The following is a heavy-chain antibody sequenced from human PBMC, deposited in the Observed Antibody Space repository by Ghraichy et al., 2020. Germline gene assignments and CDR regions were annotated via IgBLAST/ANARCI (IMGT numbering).Heavy chain of an antibody. CDR1: GFSFTTYTYW. CDR2: IKHDGSEK. V-gene: IGHV3-7*01. J-gene: IGHJ6*02. D-gene: IGHD2-8*01. CDR3: ARGAFTKVGYCTNGVCRTSVSYYYGMGV. Sequence: GGSLRLSCAASGFSFTTYTYWMSWVRQAPGKGLEWVANIKHDGSEKYYVDSVKGRFTISRDNAENSVYLQMNTLRADDTAVYYCARGAFTKVGYCTNGVCRTSVSYYYGMGVWGQGTTVTVSS.